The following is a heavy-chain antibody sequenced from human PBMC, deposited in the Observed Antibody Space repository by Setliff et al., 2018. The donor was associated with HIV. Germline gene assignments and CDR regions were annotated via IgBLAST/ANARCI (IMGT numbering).Heavy chain of an antibody. CDR2: IHHSGRT. CDR1: GGSISSSDW. CDR3: ARSSYCSGGSCSTFAY. D-gene: IGHD2-15*01. J-gene: IGHJ4*02. V-gene: IGHV4-4*02. Sequence: SETLSLTCAVSGGSISSSDWWTWVRQPPGRGLEWIGEIHHSGRTNYNPSLKSRVTISVDQSENQFSLRLSSVTASDTAVYYCARSSYCSGGSCSTFAYWGQGTLVTVPQ.